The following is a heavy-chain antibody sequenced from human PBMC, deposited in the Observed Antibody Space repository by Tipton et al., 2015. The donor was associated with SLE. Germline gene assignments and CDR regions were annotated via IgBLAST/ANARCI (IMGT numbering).Heavy chain of an antibody. Sequence: TLSLTCSVSDGSINNGDYYWTWIRQPPGKGLEWIGYISYSGSTFYNPSLKSRFTISLDTSKSQFSLKLSSVTAADTAVYYCARVPAVYYYYMDVWGKGTTVTVSS. CDR2: ISYSGST. V-gene: IGHV4-31*03. CDR3: ARVPAVYYYYMDV. CDR1: DGSINNGDYY. D-gene: IGHD2-2*01. J-gene: IGHJ6*03.